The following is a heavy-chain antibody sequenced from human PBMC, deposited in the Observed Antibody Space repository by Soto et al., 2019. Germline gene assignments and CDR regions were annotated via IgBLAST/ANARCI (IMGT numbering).Heavy chain of an antibody. CDR2: INPSGGST. V-gene: IGHV1-46*01. CDR1: GYTFTSYY. D-gene: IGHD6-13*01. CDR3: AREGVAAAGTGIFDY. J-gene: IGHJ4*02. Sequence: ASVKVSCKASGYTFTSYYMHWVRQAPGQGLEWMGIINPSGGSTSYAQKFQGRVTMTRDTSTSTVYMELSSLRSEDTAVYYCAREGVAAAGTGIFDYWGQGTLVTVS.